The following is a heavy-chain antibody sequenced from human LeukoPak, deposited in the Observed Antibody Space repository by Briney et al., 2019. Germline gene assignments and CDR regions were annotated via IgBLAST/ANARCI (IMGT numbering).Heavy chain of an antibody. CDR2: IHYSGLT. J-gene: IGHJ4*02. D-gene: IGHD1-7*01. CDR1: GGSVNGYY. CDR3: ARDPPEDEWNSLDS. V-gene: IGHV4-59*02. Sequence: SETLSLTCTVSGGSVNGYYWNWIRQPPGKGLEWIGFIHYSGLTVYSPSFQSRVTMSVDTSRNQFSLDLSSVTAADTALYYCARDPPEDEWNSLDSWGQGTLVTVSS.